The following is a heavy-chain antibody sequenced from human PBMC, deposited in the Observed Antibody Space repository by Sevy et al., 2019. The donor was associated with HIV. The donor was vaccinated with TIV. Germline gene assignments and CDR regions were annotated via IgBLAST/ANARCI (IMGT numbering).Heavy chain of an antibody. CDR3: ANHTSDYDSSGYLERDAFDI. CDR2: IYSDGST. CDR1: GFTVSDNY. V-gene: IGHV3-53*01. J-gene: IGHJ3*02. Sequence: GGSLRLSCAASGFTVSDNYMSWVRQAPGKGLEWVSLIYSDGSTYYADSVKGRFTISRDNSKNTLYLQMNSLRAEDTAVYYCANHTSDYDSSGYLERDAFDIWGQGTMVTVSS. D-gene: IGHD3-22*01.